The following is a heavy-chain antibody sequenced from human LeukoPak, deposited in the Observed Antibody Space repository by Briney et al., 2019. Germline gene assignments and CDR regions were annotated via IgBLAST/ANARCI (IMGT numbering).Heavy chain of an antibody. CDR1: GGSFSDYY. J-gene: IGHJ4*02. V-gene: IGHV4-34*01. Sequence: SETLSLTCAVYGGSFSDYYWSWIRQPPGKGLEWIGEINHSGSTNYNPSLESRVTISVDTSKNQFSLKLSSVTAADTAVYYCALFPPGDYWGQGTLVTVSS. CDR3: ALFPPGDY. CDR2: INHSGST.